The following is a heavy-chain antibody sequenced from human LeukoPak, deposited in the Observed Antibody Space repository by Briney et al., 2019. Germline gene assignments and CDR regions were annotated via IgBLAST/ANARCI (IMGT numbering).Heavy chain of an antibody. CDR2: IDHAGTT. CDR3: ARVPAGGAFDY. D-gene: IGHD4-17*01. Sequence: SETLSLTCVVSGGSIITNDYWWGWIRQPPGKGLEWIGTIDHAGTTFYNVSLKSRVTISVDTPNNQFSLRLNSVGAADTAVYYCARVPAGGAFDYWGQGTLVTVSS. V-gene: IGHV4-39*01. CDR1: GGSIITNDYW. J-gene: IGHJ4*02.